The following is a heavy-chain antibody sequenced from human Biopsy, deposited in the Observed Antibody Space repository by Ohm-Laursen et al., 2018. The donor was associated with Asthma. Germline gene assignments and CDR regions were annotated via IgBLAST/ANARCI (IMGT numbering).Heavy chain of an antibody. CDR1: GYTFNSAG. D-gene: IGHD2-8*01. V-gene: IGHV1-18*01. CDR2: ISVYNGNT. Sequence: ASVKVSCKTSGYTFNSAGITWVRQAPGQGLEWMGWISVYNGNTKVAQKLQDRVTMITDTSTSTAYMELRSLRSDDTAVYFCAGAVYFSHYYGIDVWGQGTTVTFS. J-gene: IGHJ6*02. CDR3: AGAVYFSHYYGIDV.